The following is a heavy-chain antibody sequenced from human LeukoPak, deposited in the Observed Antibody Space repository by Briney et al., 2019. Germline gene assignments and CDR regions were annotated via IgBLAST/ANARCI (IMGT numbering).Heavy chain of an antibody. CDR3: ARVGGSSDFDY. V-gene: IGHV3-74*01. Sequence: PGGSVRLSCAASGFTFSSYWMHWVRQAPGKGLVWVSRIDTDGSSTSYADSVKGRFTVSRDNAKNTLYLQMNSLRAEDTAVYYCARVGGSSDFDYWGQGTLVTVSS. D-gene: IGHD3-10*01. J-gene: IGHJ4*02. CDR2: IDTDGSST. CDR1: GFTFSSYW.